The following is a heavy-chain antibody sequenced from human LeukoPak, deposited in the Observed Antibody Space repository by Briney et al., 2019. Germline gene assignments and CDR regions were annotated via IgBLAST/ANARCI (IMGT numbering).Heavy chain of an antibody. CDR1: GFTFSSYS. CDR2: ISSSSSYI. J-gene: IGHJ3*02. V-gene: IGHV3-21*01. CDR3: ARDTVVTPYDAFDI. D-gene: IGHD4-23*01. Sequence: GGSLRLSCAASGFTFSSYSMNWVRQAPGKGLEWVSSISSSSSYIYYADLVKGRFTISRDNAKNSLYLQMNSLRAEDTAVYYCARDTVVTPYDAFDIWGQGTMVTVSS.